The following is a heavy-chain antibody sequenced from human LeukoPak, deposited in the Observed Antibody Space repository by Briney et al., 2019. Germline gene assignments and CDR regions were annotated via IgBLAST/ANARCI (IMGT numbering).Heavy chain of an antibody. V-gene: IGHV4-59*01. CDR3: ARGTYNTSPPDF. CDR1: GVSIRSNY. J-gene: IGHJ3*01. CDR2: IYYTGST. Sequence: SETLSLTCTVSGVSIRSNYWSWVRQPPGKGLEWVGYIYYTGSTKYNPSLKSRVTISVDTSRSQFSLKLSSVTAADTAVYYCARGTYNTSPPDFWGQGTMVTVSS. D-gene: IGHD1-14*01.